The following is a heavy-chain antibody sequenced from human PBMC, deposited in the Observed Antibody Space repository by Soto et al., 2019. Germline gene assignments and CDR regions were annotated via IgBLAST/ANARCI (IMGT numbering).Heavy chain of an antibody. CDR3: APHLWFGELYY. Sequence: GGSLRLSCAASGFTFSSYSMNWVRQAPGKGLEWVSYISSRTNTIYYADSVQGRFIISRDDAKNSLSLQMNSLRAEDTAVYYCAPHLWFGELYYWGQGTLVTVSS. CDR2: ISSRTNTI. V-gene: IGHV3-48*01. D-gene: IGHD3-10*01. J-gene: IGHJ4*02. CDR1: GFTFSSYS.